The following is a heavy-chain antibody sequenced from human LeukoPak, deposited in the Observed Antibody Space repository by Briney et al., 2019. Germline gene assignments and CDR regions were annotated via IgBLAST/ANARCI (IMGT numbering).Heavy chain of an antibody. Sequence: SVKVSCKASGGTFSSYAISWVRQAPGQGLEWMGRITPILGIANYAQKFQGRVTITADRSTSTAYMELSSLRSDDTAVYYCARDRRIAVAGIYYFDYWGQGTLVTVSS. CDR2: ITPILGIA. D-gene: IGHD6-19*01. CDR1: GGTFSSYA. CDR3: ARDRRIAVAGIYYFDY. V-gene: IGHV1-69*04. J-gene: IGHJ4*02.